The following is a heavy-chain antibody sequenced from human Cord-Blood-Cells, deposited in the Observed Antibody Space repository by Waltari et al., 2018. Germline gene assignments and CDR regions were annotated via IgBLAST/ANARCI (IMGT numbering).Heavy chain of an antibody. CDR3: ARRRGIVVVVAASNWFDP. CDR2: INHSGST. CDR1: GGSFSGYY. J-gene: IGHJ5*02. Sequence: QVQLQQWGAGLLKPSETLSLTCAVYGGSFSGYYWSWIRQPPGKGLEWIGEINHSGSTNYNPSLKGRVTISVDTSKNQFSLKLSSVTAADTAVYYCARRRGIVVVVAASNWFDPCGQGTLVTVSS. V-gene: IGHV4-34*01. D-gene: IGHD2-15*01.